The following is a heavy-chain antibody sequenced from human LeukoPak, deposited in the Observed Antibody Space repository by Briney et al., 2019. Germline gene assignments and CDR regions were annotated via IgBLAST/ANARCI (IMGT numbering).Heavy chain of an antibody. CDR3: SRADRLHGGPYLIGP. CDR2: INPNSGGT. Sequence: ASVKVSCKTSGYSFTDYYMHWVRQAPGQGLEWMGWINPNSGGTSSAQKFQGRVTLTRDTSISTVYMDVSWLTSDDTAIYYCSRADRLHGGPYLIGPWGQGTLVTVSS. CDR1: GYSFTDYY. V-gene: IGHV1-2*02. J-gene: IGHJ5*02. D-gene: IGHD2-21*01.